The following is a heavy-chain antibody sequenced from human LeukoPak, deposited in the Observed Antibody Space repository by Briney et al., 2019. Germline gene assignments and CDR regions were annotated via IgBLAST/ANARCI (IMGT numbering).Heavy chain of an antibody. D-gene: IGHD3-10*01. Sequence: PSETLSLTCTVSGGSISSYYWSWIREPAGKGLEWIGRIYTSGSTNYNPSLKSRATMSVDTSKNQFSLKLSSVTAGDTAVYYCARDFTVIRGVIRNGLFDYWGQGTLVTVSS. J-gene: IGHJ4*02. CDR1: GGSISSYY. V-gene: IGHV4-4*07. CDR3: ARDFTVIRGVIRNGLFDY. CDR2: IYTSGST.